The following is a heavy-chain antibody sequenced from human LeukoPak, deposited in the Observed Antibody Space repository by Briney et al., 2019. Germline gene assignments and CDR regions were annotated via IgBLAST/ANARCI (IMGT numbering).Heavy chain of an antibody. CDR3: ARDRNVEQLLRDAFDI. D-gene: IGHD2-2*01. CDR2: ISWNSGSI. Sequence: GRSLRLSCAASGFTFDDYAMHWVRQAPGKGLEWVSGISWNSGSIGYADSVKGRFTISRDNAKNSLYLQMNSLRAEDTAVYYCARDRNVEQLLRDAFDIWGQGTMVTVSS. V-gene: IGHV3-9*01. J-gene: IGHJ3*02. CDR1: GFTFDDYA.